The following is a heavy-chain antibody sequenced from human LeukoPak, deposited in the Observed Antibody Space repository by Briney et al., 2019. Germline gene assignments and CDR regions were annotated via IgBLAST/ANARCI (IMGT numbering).Heavy chain of an antibody. J-gene: IGHJ4*02. V-gene: IGHV1-2*02. CDR3: ARASSGSYSFDY. CDR2: INPNSGGT. CDR1: GYTFTGYY. Sequence: ASVKVSCKASGYTFTGYYMHWVRQAPGQGLEWMGWINPNSGGTNYAQKFQGRVTMTRDTSISTAYMELSRLRSDDTAVYYCARASSGSYSFDYWGKGTLVTVSS. D-gene: IGHD1-26*01.